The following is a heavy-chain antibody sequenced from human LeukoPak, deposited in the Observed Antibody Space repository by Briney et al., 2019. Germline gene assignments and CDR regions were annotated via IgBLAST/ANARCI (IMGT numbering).Heavy chain of an antibody. Sequence: SGTLSLTCAASGGSISSSNWWSWVRQPPGKGLEWIGEIYHSGSTNYNPSLKSRVTISVDKSKNQFSLKLSSVTAADTAVYYCAREKDSSSWYEWFDPWGQGTLVTVSS. D-gene: IGHD6-13*01. CDR3: AREKDSSSWYEWFDP. V-gene: IGHV4-4*02. J-gene: IGHJ5*02. CDR2: IYHSGST. CDR1: GGSISSSNW.